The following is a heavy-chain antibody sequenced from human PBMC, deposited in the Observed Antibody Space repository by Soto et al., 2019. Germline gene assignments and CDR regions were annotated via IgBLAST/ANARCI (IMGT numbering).Heavy chain of an antibody. CDR3: ARVYPGSGWPYHYYGMDV. J-gene: IGHJ6*02. D-gene: IGHD6-19*01. V-gene: IGHV3-7*01. CDR2: IKQDGSEK. CDR1: GFTFSSYW. Sequence: GGSLRLSCVASGFTFSSYWMSWVRQAPGKGLEWVANIKQDGSEKYYVGSVKDRFTISRDNAKNSLYLQRNSLRAEASAVYYCARVYPGSGWPYHYYGMDVWGQGTTVTVSS.